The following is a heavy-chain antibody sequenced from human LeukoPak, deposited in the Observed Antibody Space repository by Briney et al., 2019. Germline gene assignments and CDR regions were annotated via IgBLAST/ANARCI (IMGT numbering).Heavy chain of an antibody. J-gene: IGHJ6*02. CDR1: GGSFSGYY. D-gene: IGHD6-13*01. Sequence: PETLSLTCAVYGGSFSGYYWSWIRQPPGKGLEWIGEINHSGSTNYNPSLKSRVTISVDTSKNQFSLKLSSVTAADTAVYYCARGPRSIAAALNRIDYYYYYGMDVWGQGTTVTVSS. CDR2: INHSGST. CDR3: ARGPRSIAAALNRIDYYYYYGMDV. V-gene: IGHV4-34*01.